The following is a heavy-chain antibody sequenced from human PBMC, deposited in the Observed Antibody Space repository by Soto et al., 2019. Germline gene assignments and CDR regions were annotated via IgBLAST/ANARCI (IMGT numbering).Heavy chain of an antibody. V-gene: IGHV4-39*01. D-gene: IGHD6-6*01. J-gene: IGHJ4*02. Sequence: SGTLSLTLTVSGRSIISSSYYWGWIRQPPGKGLEWIANIYYSGSTYYNPSLQSRATISVDTSKNQFSLRLSSVTAADTAVYYCARRGAARQFDYWGQGTQVTVSS. CDR1: GRSIISSSYY. CDR2: IYYSGST. CDR3: ARRGAARQFDY.